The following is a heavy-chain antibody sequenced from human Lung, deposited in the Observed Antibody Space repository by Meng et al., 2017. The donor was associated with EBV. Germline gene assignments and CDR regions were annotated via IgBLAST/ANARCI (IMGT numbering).Heavy chain of an antibody. CDR3: ATGVADFEY. Sequence: GQLWKSGLEWKKPGAPVKCSCKASGYTLTSYDINWVRQGTGQGLEWMGWMNPNRGTTGYAQKFQGRVTMTRNISKSTAYMDLSSLRSEDTAVYYCATGVADFEYWGQGTLVTVSS. D-gene: IGHD6-19*01. CDR2: MNPNRGTT. CDR1: GYTLTSYD. V-gene: IGHV1-8*01. J-gene: IGHJ4*02.